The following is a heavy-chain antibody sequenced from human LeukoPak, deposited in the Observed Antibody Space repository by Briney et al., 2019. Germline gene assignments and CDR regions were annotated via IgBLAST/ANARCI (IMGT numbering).Heavy chain of an antibody. V-gene: IGHV1-18*01. CDR2: ISAYNGNT. Sequence: ASVKVSCKASGYTFTSYGISWVRQAPGQGLEWMGWISAYNGNTNYAQKLQGRVTMTTDTSTSTAYMELRSLRSDDTAVYYCARGRRIVVVVAATRYLDYWGQGTLVTVSS. D-gene: IGHD2-15*01. CDR1: GYTFTSYG. J-gene: IGHJ4*02. CDR3: ARGRRIVVVVAATRYLDY.